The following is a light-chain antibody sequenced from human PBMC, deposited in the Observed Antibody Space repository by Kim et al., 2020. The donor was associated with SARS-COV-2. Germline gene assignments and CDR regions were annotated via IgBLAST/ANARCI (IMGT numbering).Light chain of an antibody. J-gene: IGKJ3*01. CDR1: QSMSSH. CDR3: QQSYITPFT. Sequence: ASVGDRVTITCRTTQSMSSHLNWYQQNPGRAPKLLISAASTLQGGVPSRFSGSGSETDFTLTISSLQPEDFATYFCQQSYITPFTFGPGTKVDIK. V-gene: IGKV1-39*01. CDR2: AAS.